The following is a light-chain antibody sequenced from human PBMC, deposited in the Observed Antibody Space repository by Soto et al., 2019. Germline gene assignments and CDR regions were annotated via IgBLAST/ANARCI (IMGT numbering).Light chain of an antibody. J-gene: IGLJ2*01. V-gene: IGLV4-69*01. CDR3: QTWGTGIRV. Sequence: QPVLTQSPSASASLGASVKLTCTLSSGHSSYAIAWHQQQPEKGPRFLMKLNSDGSHSKGDGIPDRFSGSISGAERCLTISSLQSEDEADYYCQTWGTGIRVFGGGTKLTVL. CDR1: SGHSSYA. CDR2: LNSDGSH.